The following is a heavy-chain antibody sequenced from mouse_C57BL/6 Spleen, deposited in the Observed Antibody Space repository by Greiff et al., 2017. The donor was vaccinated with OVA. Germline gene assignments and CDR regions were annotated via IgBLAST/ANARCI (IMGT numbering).Heavy chain of an antibody. CDR1: GFTFSSYA. Sequence: EVQVVESGEGLVKPGGSLKLSCAASGFTFSSYAMSWVRQTPEKRLEWVAYISSGGDYIYYADTVKGRFTISRDNARNTLYLQMSSLKSEDTAMYYCTREGGYDYDVDWYFDVWGTGTTVTVSS. V-gene: IGHV5-9-1*02. CDR2: ISSGGDYI. J-gene: IGHJ1*03. CDR3: TREGGYDYDVDWYFDV. D-gene: IGHD2-4*01.